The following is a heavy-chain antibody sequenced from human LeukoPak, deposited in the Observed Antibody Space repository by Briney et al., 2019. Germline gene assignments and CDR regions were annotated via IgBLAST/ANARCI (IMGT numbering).Heavy chain of an antibody. CDR1: GYTFSSYG. J-gene: IGHJ4*02. Sequence: GGSLRLSCAASGYTFSSYGMHWVRQAPGKGLEWVAVIWYDGSNKYYADSVKGRFTISRDNSKNTLYLQMNSLRAEDTAVYYCARDDVAVTGALDFWGEGTLVTVSS. CDR3: ARDDVAVTGALDF. V-gene: IGHV3-33*01. D-gene: IGHD6-19*01. CDR2: IWYDGSNK.